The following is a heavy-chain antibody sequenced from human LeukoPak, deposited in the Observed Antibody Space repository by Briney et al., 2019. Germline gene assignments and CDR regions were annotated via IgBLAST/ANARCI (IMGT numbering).Heavy chain of an antibody. V-gene: IGHV3-15*01. CDR3: LSYYYDSSGYYQLDY. CDR1: GFTFSNAW. Sequence: GGSLRLSCAASGFTFSNAWMSWVRQAPGKGLEWVGRIKSKTDGGTTDYAAPVKGRFTISRDDSKNTLYLQMNSLKTEDTAVYYCLSYYYDSSGYYQLDYWGQGTLVTVSS. J-gene: IGHJ4*02. CDR2: IKSKTDGGTT. D-gene: IGHD3-22*01.